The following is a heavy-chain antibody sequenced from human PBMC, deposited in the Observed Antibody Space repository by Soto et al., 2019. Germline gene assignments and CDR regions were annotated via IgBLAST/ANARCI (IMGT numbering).Heavy chain of an antibody. CDR1: GYTFTTFW. CDR2: IDPGDTYV. CDR3: ARIYCTTTTCDSWFDP. J-gene: IGHJ5*02. V-gene: IGHV5-10-1*01. D-gene: IGHD2-8*01. Sequence: GESLKISCTGFGYTFTTFWISWVRQMPGKGLEWMGRIDPGDTYVTYSPAFQGHVTISADKASSTAYLQWSSLKASDTAMYYCARIYCTTTTCDSWFDPWGQGXLVTVYS.